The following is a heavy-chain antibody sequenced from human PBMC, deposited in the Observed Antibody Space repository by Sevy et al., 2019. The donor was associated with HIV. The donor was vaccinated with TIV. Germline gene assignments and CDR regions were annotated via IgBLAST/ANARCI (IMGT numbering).Heavy chain of an antibody. V-gene: IGHV3-15*01. D-gene: IGHD5-18*01. Sequence: GGSLRLSCAASGFTFSNAWMSWVRQAPGKGLEWVGRIKSKTDGGTTDYAAPVKGRCTISRDDSKNTLYLQMNSLKTEDTAVYYCTTSVHTAMAQYYYYYYYMDVWGKGTTVTVSS. CDR1: GFTFSNAW. J-gene: IGHJ6*03. CDR2: IKSKTDGGTT. CDR3: TTSVHTAMAQYYYYYYYMDV.